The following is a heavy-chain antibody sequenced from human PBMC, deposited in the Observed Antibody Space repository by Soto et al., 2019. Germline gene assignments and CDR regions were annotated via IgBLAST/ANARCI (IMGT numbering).Heavy chain of an antibody. CDR3: AKVPLKYSGSYFDY. CDR1: GFTFSTYP. Sequence: EVQVLDSGGGLVQPGGSLRLSCAASGFTFSTYPMSWVRQAPGKGLEWVSIISGSGGNTDYADSVKGRFTMSRDNSKNTGYLQMNSLRAEDTAVYYYAKVPLKYSGSYFDYWGQGTLVTVSS. V-gene: IGHV3-23*01. D-gene: IGHD1-26*01. J-gene: IGHJ4*02. CDR2: ISGSGGNT.